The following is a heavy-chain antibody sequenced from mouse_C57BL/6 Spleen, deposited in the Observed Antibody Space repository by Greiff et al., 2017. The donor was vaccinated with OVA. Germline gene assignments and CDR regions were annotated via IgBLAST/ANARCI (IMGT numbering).Heavy chain of an antibody. CDR2: ISSGGSYT. CDR3: ARDFDY. CDR1: GFTFSSYG. V-gene: IGHV5-6*01. J-gene: IGHJ2*01. Sequence: DVQLVESGGELVKPGGSLKLSCAASGFTFSSYGMSWVRQTPDKRLEWVANISSGGSYTYYPDSVKGRFTISRDNAKNTLYLQMSSLKAEDTAMYYCARDFDYWGQGTTLTVSS.